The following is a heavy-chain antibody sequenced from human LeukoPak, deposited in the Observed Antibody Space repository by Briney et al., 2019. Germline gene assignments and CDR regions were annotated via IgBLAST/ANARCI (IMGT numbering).Heavy chain of an antibody. J-gene: IGHJ5*02. CDR2: VDPDDGQR. V-gene: IGHV1-24*01. Sequence: ASVKVSRKISGYTLNDISIHWVRQPPGKGLELMGGVDPDDGQRVYAQNFQGRVTMTEDTSTNTAYMELSRLRSEDTAVYYCAAVSGHYTLLDAWGQGALVAVST. D-gene: IGHD1-26*01. CDR3: AAVSGHYTLLDA. CDR1: GYTLNDIS.